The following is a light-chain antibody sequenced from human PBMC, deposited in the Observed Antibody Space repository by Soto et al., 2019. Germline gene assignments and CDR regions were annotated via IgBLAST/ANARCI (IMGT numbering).Light chain of an antibody. Sequence: QSALTQPASVSGSPGQSITISCTGTSSDVGGYNYVSWYQQHPGKAPKVMIYEVSNRPSGVSSRFSGSKSGNTASLTISGLQAEDEADYHCSSYRSIGSLVFGTGTKLTVL. V-gene: IGLV2-14*01. CDR2: EVS. CDR1: SSDVGGYNY. CDR3: SSYRSIGSLV. J-gene: IGLJ1*01.